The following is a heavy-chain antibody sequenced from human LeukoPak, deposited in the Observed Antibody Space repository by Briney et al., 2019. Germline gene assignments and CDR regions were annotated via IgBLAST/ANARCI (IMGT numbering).Heavy chain of an antibody. D-gene: IGHD1-26*01. V-gene: IGHV4-59*01. J-gene: IGHJ4*02. CDR2: IYYSGST. Sequence: PSETLSLTCTVSGGSISSYYWSWIRQPPGKGLEWIGYIYYSGSTNYNPSLKSRVTISVDTSKNQFSLKLSSVTAADTAVYYCARGGSYSGFTDFDYWGQGTLVTVSS. CDR3: ARGGSYSGFTDFDY. CDR1: GGSISSYY.